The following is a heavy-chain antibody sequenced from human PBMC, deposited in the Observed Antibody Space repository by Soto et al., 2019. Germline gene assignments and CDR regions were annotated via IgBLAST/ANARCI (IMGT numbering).Heavy chain of an antibody. D-gene: IGHD3-22*01. Sequence: NPSETLSLTCTVSGGSISSGGYCWSWIRQHPGKGLEWIGYIYYSGSTYYNPSLKSRVTISVDTSKNQFSLKLSSVTAADTAVYYCARAEVTPPHDSGYSLYYFDYWGQGTLVTVSS. J-gene: IGHJ4*02. CDR2: IYYSGST. V-gene: IGHV4-31*03. CDR3: ARAEVTPPHDSGYSLYYFDY. CDR1: GGSISSGGYC.